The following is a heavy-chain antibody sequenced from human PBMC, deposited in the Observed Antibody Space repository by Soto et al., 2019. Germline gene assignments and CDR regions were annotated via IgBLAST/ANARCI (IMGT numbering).Heavy chain of an antibody. Sequence: PGGSLRLSFAASGFTFSSYAMHWVRQAPGKGLEWVAVISYDGSNKYYADSVKGRFTISRDNSKNTLYLQMNSLRAEETAVYYCARGPDQLWYDYWGQGTLVTVSS. CDR3: ARGPDQLWYDY. CDR2: ISYDGSNK. V-gene: IGHV3-30-3*01. CDR1: GFTFSSYA. J-gene: IGHJ4*02. D-gene: IGHD5-18*01.